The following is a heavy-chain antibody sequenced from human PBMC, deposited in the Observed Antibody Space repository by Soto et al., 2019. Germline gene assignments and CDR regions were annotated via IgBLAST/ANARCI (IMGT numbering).Heavy chain of an antibody. V-gene: IGHV3-30-3*01. CDR1: GFTFSSYA. J-gene: IGHJ6*02. Sequence: QVQLVESGGGVVQPGRSLRLSCAASGFTFSSYAMHWVRQAPGKGLEWVAVISYDGSNKYYADSVKGRFTIYRDNSKNTLYLQMNSLRAEDTAVYYCARAKTETGRYYYYGMDVWGQGTTVTVSS. D-gene: IGHD1-1*01. CDR3: ARAKTETGRYYYYGMDV. CDR2: ISYDGSNK.